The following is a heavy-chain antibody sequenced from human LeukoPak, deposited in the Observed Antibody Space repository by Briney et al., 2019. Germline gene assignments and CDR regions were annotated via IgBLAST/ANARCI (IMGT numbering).Heavy chain of an antibody. CDR3: ARDLDNYSGSGSYYNGDPLFQH. Sequence: ASVKVSCKASGYTFTGFCIHWVRQATGQGLEWMGWLNPNSGGTNYAQNFQGRVTMTRDTSISTGYMELSRLRSDDTAVYYCARDLDNYSGSGSYYNGDPLFQHWGQGTLVTVSS. J-gene: IGHJ1*01. V-gene: IGHV1-2*02. CDR1: GYTFTGFC. CDR2: LNPNSGGT. D-gene: IGHD3-10*01.